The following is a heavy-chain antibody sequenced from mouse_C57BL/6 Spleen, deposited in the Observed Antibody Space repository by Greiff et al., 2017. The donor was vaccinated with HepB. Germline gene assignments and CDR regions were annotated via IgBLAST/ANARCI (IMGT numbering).Heavy chain of an antibody. CDR2: IYPGDGDT. Sequence: VKLQESGAELVKPGASVKISCKASGYAFSSYWMNWVKQRPGKGLEWIGQIYPGDGDTNYNGKFKGKATLTADTSSSTAYMQLSSLTSEDSAVYVCARSYYGSSYNAMDYWGQGTSVTVSS. V-gene: IGHV1-80*01. CDR3: ARSYYGSSYNAMDY. CDR1: GYAFSSYW. D-gene: IGHD1-1*01. J-gene: IGHJ4*01.